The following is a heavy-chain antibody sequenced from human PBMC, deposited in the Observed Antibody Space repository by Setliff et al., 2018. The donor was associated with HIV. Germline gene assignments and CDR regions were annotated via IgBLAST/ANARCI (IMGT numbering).Heavy chain of an antibody. D-gene: IGHD6-19*01. J-gene: IGHJ4*02. V-gene: IGHV3-15*01. CDR2: IQTKSDGETT. Sequence: PGGSLRLSCAASGFTFNNAWMSWVRQAPGKGLEWVGRIQTKSDGETTDYAAPVKGRFTISRDDSKNALYLQMNSLKTEDTAVYYCTTRCIVVADPIPCYWGQGTPVTVSS. CDR3: TTRCIVVADPIPCY. CDR1: GFTFNNAW.